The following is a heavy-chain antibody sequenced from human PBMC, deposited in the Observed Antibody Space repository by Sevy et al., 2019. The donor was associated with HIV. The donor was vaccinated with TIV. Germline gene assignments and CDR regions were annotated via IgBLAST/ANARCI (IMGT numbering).Heavy chain of an antibody. J-gene: IGHJ5*02. V-gene: IGHV3-53*01. CDR2: MYSGGSP. Sequence: GGSLRLSCAASGFSISNNYTAWVRQAPGKGLEWVSVMYSGGSPYYADSVKGGLALSRDMSKNTVYLQMNSLRAEDTAVYYCARGYCGGGSCTAFDPWGQGTLVTVSS. D-gene: IGHD2-15*01. CDR3: ARGYCGGGSCTAFDP. CDR1: GFSISNNY.